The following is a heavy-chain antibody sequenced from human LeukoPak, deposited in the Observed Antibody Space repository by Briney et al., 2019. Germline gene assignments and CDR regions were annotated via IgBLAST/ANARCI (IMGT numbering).Heavy chain of an antibody. Sequence: GGSLRLSCAASGFTLSSYSMNWVRQAPGKGLEWVSSISSSSSYIYYADSVKGRFTISRDNSKNTLYLQMNSLRAEDTAIYYCAKERSGGWPFDYWGQGTLVTVSS. J-gene: IGHJ4*02. CDR2: ISSSSSYI. CDR1: GFTLSSYS. CDR3: AKERSGGWPFDY. V-gene: IGHV3-21*04. D-gene: IGHD6-19*01.